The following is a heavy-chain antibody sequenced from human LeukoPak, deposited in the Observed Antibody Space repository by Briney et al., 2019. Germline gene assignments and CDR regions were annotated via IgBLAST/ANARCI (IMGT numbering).Heavy chain of an antibody. J-gene: IGHJ6*02. CDR1: DGSISSGSYY. CDR2: IHYSGIT. Sequence: SETLSLTCTVSDGSISSGSYYWGWIRQPPGKGLEWIANIHYSGITYYNPSLKSRVTISVDTSKNQFSLKLSSVTAADTAVNYCARGPLAAAVTLTYYYYGMDVWGQGTTVTVSS. CDR3: ARGPLAAAVTLTYYYYGMDV. D-gene: IGHD6-13*01. V-gene: IGHV4-39*01.